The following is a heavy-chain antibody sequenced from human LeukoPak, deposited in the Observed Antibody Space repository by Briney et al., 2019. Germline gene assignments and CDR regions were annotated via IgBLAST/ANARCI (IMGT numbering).Heavy chain of an antibody. D-gene: IGHD5-18*01. J-gene: IGHJ4*02. V-gene: IGHV3-21*01. CDR1: GFTFSSYS. Sequence: GGSLRLSCAASGFTFSSYSINWVRQAPGKGLEWVSSISSSSSYIYYADSVKGRFTISRDNAKNSLYLQMNSLRAEDTAVYYCARVRAGIQLWVKPADYWGQGTLVTVFS. CDR2: ISSSSSYI. CDR3: ARVRAGIQLWVKPADY.